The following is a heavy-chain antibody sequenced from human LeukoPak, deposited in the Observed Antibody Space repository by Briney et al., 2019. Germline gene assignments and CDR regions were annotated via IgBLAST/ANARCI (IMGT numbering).Heavy chain of an antibody. CDR3: AVRNGSGSYYWFDP. V-gene: IGHV3-9*01. CDR2: ISWNSGSI. CDR1: GFTFDDYA. J-gene: IGHJ5*02. Sequence: GGSLRLSCAASGFTFDDYAMHWVRQAPGKGLEWVSGISWNSGSIGYADSVKGRFTISRDNAKNTLYLQMNSLRAEDTALYYCAVRNGSGSYYWFDPWGQGTLVTVSS. D-gene: IGHD3-10*01.